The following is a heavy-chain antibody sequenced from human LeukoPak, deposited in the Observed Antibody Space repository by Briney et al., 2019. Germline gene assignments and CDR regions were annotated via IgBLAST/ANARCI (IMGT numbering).Heavy chain of an antibody. J-gene: IGHJ4*02. CDR2: ISGSGGST. Sequence: GGSLRLSCAASGFTFSSYAMSWVRQAPGKGLEWVSAISGSGGSTYYADSVKGRFTTSRDNSKNTLYLQMNSLRAEDTAVYYCATDVYYSSGWRFDYWGQGTLVTVSS. CDR1: GFTFSSYA. CDR3: ATDVYYSSGWRFDY. D-gene: IGHD6-19*01. V-gene: IGHV3-23*01.